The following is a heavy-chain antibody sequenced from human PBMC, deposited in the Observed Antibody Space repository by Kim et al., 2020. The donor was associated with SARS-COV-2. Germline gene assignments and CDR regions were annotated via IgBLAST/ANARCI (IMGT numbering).Heavy chain of an antibody. Sequence: SVKVSCKASGGTFSSYAISWVRQAPGQGLEWMGGIIPIFGTANYAQKFQGRVTITADESTSTAYMELSSLRFEDTAVYYCARDTGWLQFSSFDYWGQGTLVTISS. CDR1: GGTFSSYA. J-gene: IGHJ4*02. CDR2: IIPIFGTA. V-gene: IGHV1-69*13. D-gene: IGHD5-12*01. CDR3: ARDTGWLQFSSFDY.